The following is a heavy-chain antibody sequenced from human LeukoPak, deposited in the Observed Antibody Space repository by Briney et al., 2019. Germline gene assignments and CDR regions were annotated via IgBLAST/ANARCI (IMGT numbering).Heavy chain of an antibody. CDR1: GFTFDDYA. CDR3: ARRTLIVPYSMDV. D-gene: IGHD2-8*01. V-gene: IGHV3-9*01. Sequence: GGSLRLSCAASGFTFDDYAMHWVRQAPGKGLEWVSGISWNSGNIGYADSVKGRFTISRDNAKNSLYLQMSSLSAEDSAVYYCARRTLIVPYSMDVWGQGTTVIVSS. J-gene: IGHJ6*02. CDR2: ISWNSGNI.